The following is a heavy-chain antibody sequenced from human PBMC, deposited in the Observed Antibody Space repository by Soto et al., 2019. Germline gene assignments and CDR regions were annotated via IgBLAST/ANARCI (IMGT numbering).Heavy chain of an antibody. CDR1: GGTFSSYA. J-gene: IGHJ5*02. Sequence: VKVSCKASGGTFSSYAISWVRQAPGQGLEWMGGIIPIFGTANYAQKFQGRVTITADESTSTAYMELSRLSPADTAVYSCARVPYYDFRSGPYDSSAPWPQAPQVTVSS. D-gene: IGHD3-3*01. V-gene: IGHV1-69*01. CDR2: IIPIFGTA. CDR3: ARVPYYDFRSGPYDSSAP.